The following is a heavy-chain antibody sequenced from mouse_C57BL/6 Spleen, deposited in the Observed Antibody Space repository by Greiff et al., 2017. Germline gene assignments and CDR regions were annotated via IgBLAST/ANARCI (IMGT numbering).Heavy chain of an antibody. Sequence: QVQLQQSGPELVKPGASVKISCKASGYAFSSSWMNWVKQRPGQGLEWIGRIYPGDGDTNYNGKFKGKATLTADKSSSTAYMQLSSLTSEDSAVYFCAGYDYAMDYWGQGTSVTVSS. J-gene: IGHJ4*01. CDR2: IYPGDGDT. D-gene: IGHD3-1*01. V-gene: IGHV1-82*01. CDR1: GYAFSSSW. CDR3: AGYDYAMDY.